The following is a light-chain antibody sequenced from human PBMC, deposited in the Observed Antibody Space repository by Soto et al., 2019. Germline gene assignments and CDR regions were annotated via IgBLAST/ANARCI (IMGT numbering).Light chain of an antibody. CDR2: AVT. CDR3: CSYAGSYTWV. CDR1: SSDVGAYNY. J-gene: IGLJ3*02. Sequence: SVLSQPRSVSGSPGQSVTIPCTGTSSDVGAYNYVSWYQQHPGKAPKLMLYAVTKRPSGVPDRFSGYKSGNMAYLTISGLQAEDEADYYCCSYAGSYTWVFGGGTKLTVL. V-gene: IGLV2-11*01.